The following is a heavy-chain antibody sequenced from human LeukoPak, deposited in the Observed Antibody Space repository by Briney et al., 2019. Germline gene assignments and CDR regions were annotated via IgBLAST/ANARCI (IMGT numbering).Heavy chain of an antibody. Sequence: PGGSLRLSCAASGFTVSSNYMSWVRQAPGKGLEWVSVIYSGGSTYYADSVKGRFTISRDNSKNTLYLQMNSLRAEDTAVYYCARDENYDYVWGARLDWGQGTLVTVSS. CDR1: GFTVSSNY. V-gene: IGHV3-66*01. D-gene: IGHD3-16*01. CDR3: ARDENYDYVWGARLD. CDR2: IYSGGST. J-gene: IGHJ4*02.